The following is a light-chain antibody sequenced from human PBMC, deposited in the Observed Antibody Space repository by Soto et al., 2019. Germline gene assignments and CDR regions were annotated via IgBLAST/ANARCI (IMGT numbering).Light chain of an antibody. Sequence: QSALTQPASVSGSPGQSITISCTGTSSDVGGYNYVSWYQQHPGKAPILMIYEVSNRPSGVSNRFSGPKSGNTASLTISGLQAEDEAVYFCSSFASNRDVVFGGGTKLTVL. V-gene: IGLV2-14*01. CDR3: SSFASNRDVV. CDR1: SSDVGGYNY. J-gene: IGLJ2*01. CDR2: EVS.